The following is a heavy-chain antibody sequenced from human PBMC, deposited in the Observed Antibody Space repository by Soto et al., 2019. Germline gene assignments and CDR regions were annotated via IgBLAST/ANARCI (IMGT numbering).Heavy chain of an antibody. CDR2: IIPLLGIT. CDR1: GGTFSGYA. D-gene: IGHD1-20*01. J-gene: IGHJ1*01. V-gene: IGHV1-69*01. Sequence: QAQLMQSGAEVKKPGSSVKVSCKASGGTFSGYAINWVRQAPGQGLEWMGGIIPLLGITDYGQKFQGRITIAADESTGTAYMALRGLRSEDTAVYYCARDPRSITGTTSSEDFQHWGQGTVVSVSS. CDR3: ARDPRSITGTTSSEDFQH.